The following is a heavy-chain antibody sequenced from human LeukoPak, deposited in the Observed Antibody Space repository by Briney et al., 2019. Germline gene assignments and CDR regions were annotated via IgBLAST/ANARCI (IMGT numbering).Heavy chain of an antibody. CDR2: IYYSGST. V-gene: IGHV4-59*08. CDR1: GGSISSYY. Sequence: SETLSLTCTVSGGSISSYYWSWIRQPPGKGLEWIGYIYYSGSTNYNPSLKSRVTISVDTSKNQFSLELTSVTAADTAVYYCASGKNWCYFDYWGQGTLVTVSS. D-gene: IGHD2-8*02. J-gene: IGHJ4*02. CDR3: ASGKNWCYFDY.